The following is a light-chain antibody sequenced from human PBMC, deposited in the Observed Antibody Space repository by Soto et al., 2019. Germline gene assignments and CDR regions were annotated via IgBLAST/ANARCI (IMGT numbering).Light chain of an antibody. CDR3: NSSTSSNPLG. CDR2: GVS. Sequence: QSVLTQPASVSASPGQSITISCTGGKNDIGSSDYVSWYQQHPGKAPKLIIYGVSNRPSGTSDRFSGSKSGNTASLTISGLQAGGGADYYRNSSTSSNPLGFRGGTKLTVL. V-gene: IGLV2-14*01. CDR1: KNDIGSSDY. J-gene: IGLJ3*02.